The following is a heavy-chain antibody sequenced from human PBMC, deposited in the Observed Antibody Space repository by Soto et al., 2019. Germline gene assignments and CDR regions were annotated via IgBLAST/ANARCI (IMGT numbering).Heavy chain of an antibody. D-gene: IGHD2-2*01. CDR3: ARERYCGSTSCYRRYYYYGMDV. V-gene: IGHV3-30-3*01. CDR2: ISYDGNNK. CDR1: GFTFSSYA. Sequence: VQLVESGGGVVQPGRSLRLSCAASGFTFSSYAMHWVRQAPGKGLEWVAVISYDGNNKYYADSVKGRFTISRDNSKNTLYLQMNSLRAEDTAVYYCARERYCGSTSCYRRYYYYGMDVWGQGTTVTVSS. J-gene: IGHJ6*02.